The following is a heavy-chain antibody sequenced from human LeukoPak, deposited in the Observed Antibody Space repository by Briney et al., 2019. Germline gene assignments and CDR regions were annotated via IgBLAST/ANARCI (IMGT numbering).Heavy chain of an antibody. Sequence: GASVKVSCKASGGTFSSYAISWVRQAPGQGLEWMGWISAYNGNTNYAQKLQGRVTMTTDTSTSTAYMELRSLRSDDTAVYYCARGWGIAAAGTLNYYYYYMDVWGKGTTVTISS. J-gene: IGHJ6*03. CDR1: GGTFSSYA. CDR2: ISAYNGNT. D-gene: IGHD6-13*01. CDR3: ARGWGIAAAGTLNYYYYYMDV. V-gene: IGHV1-18*01.